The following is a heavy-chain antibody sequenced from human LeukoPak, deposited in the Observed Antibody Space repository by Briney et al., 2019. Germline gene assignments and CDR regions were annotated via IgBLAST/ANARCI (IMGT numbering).Heavy chain of an antibody. J-gene: IGHJ4*02. V-gene: IGHV4-39*07. CDR1: GGSISSSSYY. D-gene: IGHD3-10*01. Sequence: SETLSLTCTVSGGSISSSSYYWGWIRQPPGKGLEWIGSIYYSGSTYYNPSLKSRVTISVDTSKNQFSLKLSSATAADTAVYYCARVKGSGSYIDYWGQGTLVTVSS. CDR3: ARVKGSGSYIDY. CDR2: IYYSGST.